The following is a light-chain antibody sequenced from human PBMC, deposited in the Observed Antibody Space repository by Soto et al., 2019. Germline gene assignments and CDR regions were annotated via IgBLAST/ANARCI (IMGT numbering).Light chain of an antibody. CDR3: QHYGPSPGYT. CDR2: AAS. V-gene: IGKV3-20*01. Sequence: EIVLTQSTGTLSLSPGERATLSCRASQSVTSSYFAWYQHKPGQAPRLLIYAASDRATGIPDRFIGSGSVTNFTLTITRLEPEDFAVYYCQHYGPSPGYTFGQGTKLEI. J-gene: IGKJ2*01. CDR1: QSVTSSY.